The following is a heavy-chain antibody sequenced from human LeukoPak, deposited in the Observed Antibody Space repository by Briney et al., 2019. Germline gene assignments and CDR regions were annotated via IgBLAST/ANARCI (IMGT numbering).Heavy chain of an antibody. V-gene: IGHV3-9*01. CDR2: ISWNSGSI. CDR3: AQGAHYYDSSGYYGVY. Sequence: PGGSLRLSCAASGFTFDDYAMHWVRQAPGKGLEWVSGISWNSGSIGYADSVKGRFTISRDNAKNSLYLQMNSLRAEDTALYYCAQGAHYYDSSGYYGVYWGQGTLVTVSS. J-gene: IGHJ4*02. CDR1: GFTFDDYA. D-gene: IGHD3-22*01.